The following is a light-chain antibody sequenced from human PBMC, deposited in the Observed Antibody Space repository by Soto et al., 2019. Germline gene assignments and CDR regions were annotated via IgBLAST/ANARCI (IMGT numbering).Light chain of an antibody. J-gene: IGKJ1*01. Sequence: IVMTQSPATLSVSPGERATLSCRASQRVSSNLAWYQQKPGQAPRLLIYGASTRATGIPARFSGSGSGTEFTLTISSLQSEDFAVYYCQQYNNWPGTFGQGTKVEIK. V-gene: IGKV3-15*01. CDR2: GAS. CDR1: QRVSSN. CDR3: QQYNNWPGT.